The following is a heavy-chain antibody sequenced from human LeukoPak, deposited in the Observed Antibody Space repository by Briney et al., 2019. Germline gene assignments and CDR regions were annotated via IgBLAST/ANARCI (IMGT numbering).Heavy chain of an antibody. V-gene: IGHV3-30-3*01. CDR2: IPYDGSNK. J-gene: IGHJ4*02. CDR1: GFTYSSYA. CDR3: ARSGYSSSWYYFDY. Sequence: GGSLRLSCAASGFTYSSYAMHWVRQAPGKGLEWVAVIPYDGSNKYYADSVKGRFTISRDNSKNTLYLQMNSLRAEDTAVYYCARSGYSSSWYYFDYWGQGTLVTVSS. D-gene: IGHD6-13*01.